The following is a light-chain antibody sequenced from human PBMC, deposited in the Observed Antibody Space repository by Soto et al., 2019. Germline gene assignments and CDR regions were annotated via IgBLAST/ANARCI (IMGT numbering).Light chain of an antibody. CDR1: SSDVGGYKY. CDR2: DVS. CDR3: CSYTGSYSLDV. Sequence: QSVLTQPRSVSGSPGQSVTISCTATSSDVGGYKYVSWYQQHPGKAPKIMIYDVSKRPSGVPDRFSGSKSGKTASLTISGLQADDEADYYCCSYTGSYSLDVFVSGTKLTVL. J-gene: IGLJ1*01. V-gene: IGLV2-11*01.